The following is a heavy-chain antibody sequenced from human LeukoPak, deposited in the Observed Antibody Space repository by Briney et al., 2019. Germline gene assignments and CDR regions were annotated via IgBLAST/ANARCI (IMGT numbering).Heavy chain of an antibody. CDR1: GFTFSTYW. J-gene: IGHJ4*02. CDR2: INTDGSST. Sequence: PGGSLRLSCAASGFTFSTYWMHWVRQGPGKGLVWVSRINTDGSSTSYADSVKGRFTIPRDNAKNTLYLQMNSLRADDTAVYYCAGGDHSGSYWGLLAFDYWGQGTLVTVSS. D-gene: IGHD1-26*01. CDR3: AGGDHSGSYWGLLAFDY. V-gene: IGHV3-74*01.